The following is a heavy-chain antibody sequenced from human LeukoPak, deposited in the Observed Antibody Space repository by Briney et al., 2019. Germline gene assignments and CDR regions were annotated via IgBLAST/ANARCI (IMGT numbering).Heavy chain of an antibody. D-gene: IGHD4-17*01. CDR1: GGSISSSNW. V-gene: IGHV4-4*02. CDR3: ARGTITTVTDS. J-gene: IGHJ4*02. Sequence: SETLSLTCAIYGGSISSSNWWTWVRQPPGKGLEWVGEIYLRGNTNYNPSLESRVTISVDGSKTQLSLRLESVTAADTAVYYCARGTITTVTDSWGPGTLVTVSS. CDR2: IYLRGNT.